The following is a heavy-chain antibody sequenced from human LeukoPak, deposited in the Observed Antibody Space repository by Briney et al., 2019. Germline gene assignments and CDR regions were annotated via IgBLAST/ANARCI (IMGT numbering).Heavy chain of an antibody. J-gene: IGHJ4*02. Sequence: SGGSLRLSCAASGFTFSSFGMSWVRQAPGKGLEWVSGISGSGDSTYYADSVKGRFTISRDNSKKTLYLQMDSLRAEDTAVYYCARSIYDSSGYYMSHLDYWGQGTLVTVSS. CDR1: GFTFSSFG. CDR3: ARSIYDSSGYYMSHLDY. D-gene: IGHD3-22*01. CDR2: ISGSGDST. V-gene: IGHV3-23*01.